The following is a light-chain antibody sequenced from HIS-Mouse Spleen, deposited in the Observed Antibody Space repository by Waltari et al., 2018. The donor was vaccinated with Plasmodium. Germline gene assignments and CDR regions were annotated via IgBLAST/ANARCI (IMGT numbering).Light chain of an antibody. Sequence: SHELTQPPSVSVSPGQTASITCSGDTLGDKYDCWYQQKQGQPPVLVIYQYSKRPSGIPERFSGSNSGNTATLTISGTQAMDEADYYCQAWDSSTVVFGGGTKLTVL. V-gene: IGLV3-1*01. CDR2: QYS. CDR3: QAWDSSTVV. CDR1: TLGDKY. J-gene: IGLJ2*01.